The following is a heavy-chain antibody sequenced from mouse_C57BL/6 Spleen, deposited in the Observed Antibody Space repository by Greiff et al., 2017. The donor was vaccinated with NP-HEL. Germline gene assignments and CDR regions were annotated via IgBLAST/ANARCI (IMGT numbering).Heavy chain of an antibody. J-gene: IGHJ3*01. V-gene: IGHV1-22*01. CDR1: GYTFTDYN. Sequence: EVQLQQSGPELVKPGASVKMSCKASGYTFTDYNMHWVKQSHGKSLEWIGYINPNNGGTSYNQKFKGKATLTVNKSSSTAYMELRSLTSEDSAVYYCARPYDYDEGFAYWGQGTLVTVSA. D-gene: IGHD2-4*01. CDR3: ARPYDYDEGFAY. CDR2: INPNNGGT.